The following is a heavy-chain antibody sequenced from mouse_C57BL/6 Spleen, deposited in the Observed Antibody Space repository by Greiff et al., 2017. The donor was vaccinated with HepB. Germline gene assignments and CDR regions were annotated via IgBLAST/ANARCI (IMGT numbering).Heavy chain of an antibody. Sequence: EVKLVESGGGLVKPGGSLKLSCAASGSTFSDYGMHWVRQAPEKGLEWVAYISSGSSTIYYADTVKGRFTISRDNAKNTLFLQMTSLRSEDTAMYYCARPEVFYYAMDYWGQGTSVTVSS. CDR3: ARPEVFYYAMDY. CDR1: GSTFSDYG. V-gene: IGHV5-17*01. CDR2: ISSGSSTI. J-gene: IGHJ4*01.